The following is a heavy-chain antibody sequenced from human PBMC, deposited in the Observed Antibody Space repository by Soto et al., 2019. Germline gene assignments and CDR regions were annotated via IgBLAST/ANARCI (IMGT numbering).Heavy chain of an antibody. V-gene: IGHV5-51*01. CDR3: ARHRGSSSYYYYGMDV. CDR2: IYPGDADT. CDR1: ACRFTSYW. J-gene: IGHJ6*02. Sequence: PGVPLRISWRVAACRFTSYWVGWVRQLHWKGLEWMGIIYPGDADTRYSPSFQGQVTISADKSISTAYLQWSSLKASDTAMYYCARHRGSSSYYYYGMDVWGQGTTVTVSS. D-gene: IGHD6-6*01.